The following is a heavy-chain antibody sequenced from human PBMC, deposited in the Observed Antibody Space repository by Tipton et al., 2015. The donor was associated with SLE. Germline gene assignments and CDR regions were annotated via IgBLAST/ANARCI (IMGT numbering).Heavy chain of an antibody. J-gene: IGHJ3*02. V-gene: IGHV3-53*05. D-gene: IGHD1-26*01. CDR2: IYSGGST. CDR1: GFTFSSYA. CDR3: ARGGYSGSYDAFDI. Sequence: SLRLSCVASGFTFSSYAMSWVRQAPGKGLEWVSVIYSGGSTYYADSVKGRFTISRDNSKNTLYLQMNSLRAEDTAVYYCARGGYSGSYDAFDIWGQGTMVTVSS.